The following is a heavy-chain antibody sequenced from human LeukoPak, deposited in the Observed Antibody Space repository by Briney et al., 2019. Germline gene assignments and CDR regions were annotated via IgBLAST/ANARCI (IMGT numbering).Heavy chain of an antibody. CDR1: GFSFSNYA. V-gene: IGHV3-20*04. J-gene: IGHJ1*01. CDR3: ARDRGGSYMYLQH. Sequence: GGSLRLSCAASGFSFSNYAMSWVRQAPGKGLEWVSGINRNGGSAGYADSVKGRFTISRDNVKNSLFLQMNSLRAEDTALYYCARDRGGSYMYLQHWGQGTLVTVSS. D-gene: IGHD1-26*01. CDR2: INRNGGSA.